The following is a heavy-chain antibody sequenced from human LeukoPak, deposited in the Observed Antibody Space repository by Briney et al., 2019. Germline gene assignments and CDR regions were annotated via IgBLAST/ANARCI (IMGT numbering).Heavy chain of an antibody. CDR1: GFTFRSYG. CDR3: AKSYFGVVTEYFDY. J-gene: IGHJ4*02. V-gene: IGHV3-30*02. CDR2: IRYDGSNK. D-gene: IGHD3-3*01. Sequence: GGSPRLSRAASGFTFRSYGMHWVRQAPGKGLEGVAFIRYDGSNKYYADSVKGRFTISRDNSKNTLYLQMNSLRAEDTAVYYCAKSYFGVVTEYFDYWGQGTLVTVSS.